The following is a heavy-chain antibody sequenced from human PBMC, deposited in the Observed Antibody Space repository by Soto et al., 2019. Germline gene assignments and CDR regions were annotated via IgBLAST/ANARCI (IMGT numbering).Heavy chain of an antibody. Sequence: PSETLSLTCAVYGGSFSGYYWSWIRQPPGKGLEWIGEINHSGGTNYNPSLKSRVTISVDTSKNQFSLKLSSVTAADTAVYYCARGPYCSSTSCYYRWFDPWGQGTLVTVSS. J-gene: IGHJ5*02. V-gene: IGHV4-34*01. CDR2: INHSGGT. D-gene: IGHD2-2*01. CDR3: ARGPYCSSTSCYYRWFDP. CDR1: GGSFSGYY.